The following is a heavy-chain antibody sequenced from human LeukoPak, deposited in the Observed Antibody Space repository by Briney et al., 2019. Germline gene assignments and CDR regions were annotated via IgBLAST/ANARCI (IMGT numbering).Heavy chain of an antibody. Sequence: PSETLSLTCTVSGGSISTYYWSWIRQPAGKGLEWIGRIYTSGSTNYNPSLKSRVTMSVDTSKNHFSLKLSSVTAADTAIYYCARVGKYYCDRTGAFDIWGQGTMVTVSS. V-gene: IGHV4-4*07. J-gene: IGHJ3*02. D-gene: IGHD3-22*01. CDR1: GGSISTYY. CDR3: ARVGKYYCDRTGAFDI. CDR2: IYTSGST.